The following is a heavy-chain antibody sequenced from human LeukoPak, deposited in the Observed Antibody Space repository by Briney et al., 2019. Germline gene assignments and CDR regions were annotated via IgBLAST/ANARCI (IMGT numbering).Heavy chain of an antibody. Sequence: KPSETLTLTCAASGCTFSIYYLSWIRQPPGKGLEWIGEINHSGSTNYNPSLKSRVTISVDTSKNKFSLQLSSVTAADTAVNYCAGGWKEYYFDDWGEGRLVTVSS. J-gene: IGHJ4*02. V-gene: IGHV4-34*08. D-gene: IGHD1-1*01. CDR2: INHSGST. CDR1: GCTFSIYY. CDR3: AGGWKEYYFDD.